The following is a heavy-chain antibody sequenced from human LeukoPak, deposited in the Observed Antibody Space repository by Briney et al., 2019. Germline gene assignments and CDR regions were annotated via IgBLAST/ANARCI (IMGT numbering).Heavy chain of an antibody. V-gene: IGHV3-33*01. J-gene: IGHJ4*02. CDR2: IWYDKSNK. Sequence: GGSLRLSCAASGFTFSSYGMNWVRQAPGKGLEWVAVIWYDKSNKYYADSVKGRFTTSRDNSKNTLYLQMNSLRAEDTAVYYCATSADSSGNDWGQGTLVTVSS. CDR1: GFTFSSYG. CDR3: ATSADSSGND. D-gene: IGHD3-22*01.